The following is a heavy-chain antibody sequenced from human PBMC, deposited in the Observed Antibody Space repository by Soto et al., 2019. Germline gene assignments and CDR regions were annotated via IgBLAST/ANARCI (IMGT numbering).Heavy chain of an antibody. D-gene: IGHD3-10*01. V-gene: IGHV3-9*01. Sequence: EVQLVESGGGLVQPDRSLRLSCAASGFTFDDYAMHWVRQAPGKGLEWVSGITWNSGIIGYADSVKGRFTISRDNAKNSLYLQMNSLRAEDTAFYYCAKAFGFGAGANIDFWGQGILVTVSS. CDR1: GFTFDDYA. CDR3: AKAFGFGAGANIDF. J-gene: IGHJ4*02. CDR2: ITWNSGII.